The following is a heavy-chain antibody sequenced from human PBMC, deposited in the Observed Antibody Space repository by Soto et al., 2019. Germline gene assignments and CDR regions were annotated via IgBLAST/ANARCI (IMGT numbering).Heavy chain of an antibody. V-gene: IGHV4-39*01. D-gene: IGHD1-7*01. J-gene: IGHJ4*02. Sequence: PSETLSLTCTVSDGSITSNNYYWGWIRQPPGKGLEWIGNIYYIENTFYNASLKSRLTISVDTSKNQFSLKLSSVTAADTAVYYCARLRVPNYYFDLRSEGALVTVSS. CDR1: DGSITSNNYY. CDR2: IYYIENT. CDR3: ARLRVPNYYFDL.